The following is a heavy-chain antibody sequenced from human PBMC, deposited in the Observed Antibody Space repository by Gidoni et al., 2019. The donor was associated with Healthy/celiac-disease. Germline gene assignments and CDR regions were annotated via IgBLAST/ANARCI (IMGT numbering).Heavy chain of an antibody. CDR2: INPSGGST. CDR1: GYPFTSYY. Sequence: QVQLVQSGAEVKKPGASVKVSGKQSGYPFTSYYMHWVRQAPGQGLEWMGIINPSGGSTSYAQKFQGRVTMTRDTSTSTVYMELSSLRSEDTAVYYCARAEAYRPNGMDVWGQGTTVTVSS. J-gene: IGHJ6*02. V-gene: IGHV1-46*03. CDR3: ARAEAYRPNGMDV. D-gene: IGHD2-21*01.